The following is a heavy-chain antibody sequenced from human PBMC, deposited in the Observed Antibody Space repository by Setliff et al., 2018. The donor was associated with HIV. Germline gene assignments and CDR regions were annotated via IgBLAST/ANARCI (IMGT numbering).Heavy chain of an antibody. CDR3: ARALSGGYCSGGSCYPFDY. V-gene: IGHV3-21*01. Sequence: GGSLRLSCAASGFSFSSYSMHWVRQAPGKGLEWVSSINSGSNYIYYTDSVKGRFTISRDNAKKSLYLQMNSLRAEDAAVYYCARALSGGYCSGGSCYPFDYWGQGALVTVSS. J-gene: IGHJ4*02. CDR2: INSGSNYI. CDR1: GFSFSSYS. D-gene: IGHD2-15*01.